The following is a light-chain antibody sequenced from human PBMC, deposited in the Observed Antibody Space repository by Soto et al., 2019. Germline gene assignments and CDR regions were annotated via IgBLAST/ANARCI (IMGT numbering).Light chain of an antibody. CDR3: QQRSNWPRT. CDR1: QSVSSSY. Sequence: EIVLTQSPGTLALSPGERATLSCRASQSVSSSYLAWYKQKRGQAPRLLIYDASNRATGIPARFSGSGSGTDFTLTISSLEPEDFAVYYCQQRSNWPRTFGQGTKVDTK. J-gene: IGKJ1*01. V-gene: IGKV3D-20*02. CDR2: DAS.